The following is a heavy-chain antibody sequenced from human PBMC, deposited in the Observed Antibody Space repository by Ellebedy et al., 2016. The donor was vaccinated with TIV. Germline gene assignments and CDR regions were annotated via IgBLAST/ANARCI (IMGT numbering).Heavy chain of an antibody. J-gene: IGHJ2*01. CDR2: ISAYNGNT. CDR1: GFTFSNYW. V-gene: IGHV1-18*01. CDR3: ARDRGTGIAVAGPNWYFDL. Sequence: GESLKISCAASGFTFSNYWMSWVRQAPGQGLEWMGWISAYNGNTNYAQKLQGRVTMTTDTSTSTAYMELRSLRSDDTAVYYCARDRGTGIAVAGPNWYFDLWGRGTLVTVSS. D-gene: IGHD6-19*01.